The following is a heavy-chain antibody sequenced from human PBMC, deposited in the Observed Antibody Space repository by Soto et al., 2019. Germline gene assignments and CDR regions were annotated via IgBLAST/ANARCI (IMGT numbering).Heavy chain of an antibody. CDR3: ARVKARYCSGGSCYQPFDY. D-gene: IGHD2-15*01. Sequence: QVQLVESGGGVVQPGRSLRLSCAASGFTFSSYAMHWVRQAPGKGLEWVAVISYDGSNKYYADSVKGRFTISRDNSKNXLXXQMNSLRAEDTAVYYCARVKARYCSGGSCYQPFDYWGQGTLVTVSS. V-gene: IGHV3-30-3*01. J-gene: IGHJ4*02. CDR1: GFTFSSYA. CDR2: ISYDGSNK.